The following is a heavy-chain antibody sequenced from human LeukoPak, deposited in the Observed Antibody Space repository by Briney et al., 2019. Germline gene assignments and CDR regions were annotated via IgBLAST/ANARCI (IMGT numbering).Heavy chain of an antibody. CDR1: GGSISSYY. CDR3: ARGDFYYMDV. CDR2: ICYSGST. Sequence: PSETLSLTCIVSGGSISSYYWSWIRQPPGKGLEWIGYICYSGSTNYNPPLKSRVTISVDTSKNQFSLKLSSVTAADTAVYYCARGDFYYMDVWGKGTTVTVSS. V-gene: IGHV4-59*01. J-gene: IGHJ6*03.